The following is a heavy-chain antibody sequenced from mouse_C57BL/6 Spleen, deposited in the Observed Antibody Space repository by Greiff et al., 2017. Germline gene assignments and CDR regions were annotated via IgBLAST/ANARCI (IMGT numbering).Heavy chain of an antibody. J-gene: IGHJ4*01. V-gene: IGHV10-1*01. Sequence: EVQLVESGGGLVQPKGSLKLSCAASGFSFNTYALNWVRQAPGKGLEWVARISSKSNNYATYYADSVKDRFTISRDDSESMLYLQMNNLKTEDADMDYYVRHGNSKGVYAMDYWGQGTSVTVSS. CDR3: VRHGNSKGVYAMDY. CDR1: GFSFNTYA. D-gene: IGHD2-5*01. CDR2: ISSKSNNYAT.